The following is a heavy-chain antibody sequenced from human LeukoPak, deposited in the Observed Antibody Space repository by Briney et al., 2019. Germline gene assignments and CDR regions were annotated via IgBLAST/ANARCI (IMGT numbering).Heavy chain of an antibody. CDR2: IYYTGST. J-gene: IGHJ4*02. Sequence: SETLSLTCTVHSPYWGWVRQPPGMGLEWIGCIYYTGSTYYNASPQSLVTISVATSKNQYSLNLTSVTAADTAVYYCTRDHYLSGFTWGQGTLVTVSS. CDR3: TRDHYLSGFT. CDR1: HSPY. D-gene: IGHD3-10*01. V-gene: IGHV4-39*07.